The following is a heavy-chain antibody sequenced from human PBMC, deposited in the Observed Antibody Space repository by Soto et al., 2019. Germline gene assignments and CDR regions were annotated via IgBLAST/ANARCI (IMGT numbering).Heavy chain of an antibody. CDR2: IYYSGST. V-gene: IGHV4-31*03. D-gene: IGHD4-17*01. J-gene: IGHJ4*02. CDR3: ARKATVTTCFDY. CDR1: GGSISSGGYY. Sequence: QVQLQESGPGLVKPSQTLSLTCTVSGGSISSGGYYWSWIRQHPGKGLEWIGYIYYSGSTYYNPPLKSRVTISAATSKNPFSLKLSSVTAADTAVYYCARKATVTTCFDYWGQGTLVTVSS.